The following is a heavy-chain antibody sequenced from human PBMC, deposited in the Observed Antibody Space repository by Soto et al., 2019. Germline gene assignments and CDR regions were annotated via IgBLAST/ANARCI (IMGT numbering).Heavy chain of an antibody. CDR1: GYTFTGYY. Sequence: QVQLVQSGAEVKKPGASVMVSCKASGYTFTGYYMHWVRQAPGQGLEWMGWINPNSGGTNYAQKFQGWVTMTRDMSISTAYMEVSRLRSDDTAVYYCARGCSATSCYSLFGMDVWGQGTTVTVSS. V-gene: IGHV1-2*04. J-gene: IGHJ6*02. CDR3: ARGCSATSCYSLFGMDV. D-gene: IGHD2-2*01. CDR2: INPNSGGT.